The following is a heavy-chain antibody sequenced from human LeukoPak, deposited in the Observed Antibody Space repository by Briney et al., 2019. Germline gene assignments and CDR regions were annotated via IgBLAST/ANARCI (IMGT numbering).Heavy chain of an antibody. Sequence: TGGSLRLSCAASGFSFSSYSMNWVRQAPGKGLEWVSSISFSGTYIYYADSLKGRITISRDNARRSLFLQMNSLRAEDTAVYYCARHALSDILTGYSDYWGQGTLVTVSS. J-gene: IGHJ4*02. CDR3: ARHALSDILTGYSDY. V-gene: IGHV3-21*01. CDR1: GFSFSSYS. CDR2: ISFSGTYI. D-gene: IGHD3-9*01.